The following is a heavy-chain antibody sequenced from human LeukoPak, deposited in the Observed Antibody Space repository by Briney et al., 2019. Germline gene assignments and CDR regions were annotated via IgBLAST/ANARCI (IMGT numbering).Heavy chain of an antibody. CDR2: ISSSSSYI. CDR3: ARDTIQWLANPFADY. J-gene: IGHJ4*02. CDR1: GFTFSSYW. Sequence: PGGSLRLSCAASGFTFSSYWMSWVRQAPGKGLEWVSSISSSSSYIYYADSVKGRFTISRDNAKNSLYLQMNSLRAEDTAVYYCARDTIQWLANPFADYWGQGTLVTVSS. V-gene: IGHV3-21*01. D-gene: IGHD6-19*01.